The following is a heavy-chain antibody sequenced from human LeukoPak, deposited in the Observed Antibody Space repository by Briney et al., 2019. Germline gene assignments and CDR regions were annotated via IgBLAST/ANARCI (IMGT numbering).Heavy chain of an antibody. D-gene: IGHD6-6*01. Sequence: QPGRSLRLSCAASGFTFDDYAMHWVRQAPGKGLEWVSGISWNSGSVGYADSVKGRFTISRDNSKNTLYLQMNSLRAEDTAVYYCAKDPDEQLVYRGGYFDYWGQGTLVTVSS. V-gene: IGHV3-9*01. CDR2: ISWNSGSV. CDR1: GFTFDDYA. J-gene: IGHJ4*02. CDR3: AKDPDEQLVYRGGYFDY.